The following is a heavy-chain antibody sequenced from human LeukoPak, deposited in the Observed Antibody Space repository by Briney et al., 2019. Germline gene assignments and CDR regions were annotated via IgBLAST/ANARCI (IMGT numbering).Heavy chain of an antibody. CDR3: ARDDYGDYVAFDI. CDR2: SSSSGSTI. D-gene: IGHD4-17*01. J-gene: IGHJ3*02. CDR1: GFTFSDYY. Sequence: PGGSPRLSCAASGFTFSDYYMSWIRQAPGKGLEWVSYSSSSGSTIYYADSVKGRFTISRDNAKNSLYLQMNSLRAEDTAVYYCARDDYGDYVAFDIWGQGTMATVSS. V-gene: IGHV3-11*04.